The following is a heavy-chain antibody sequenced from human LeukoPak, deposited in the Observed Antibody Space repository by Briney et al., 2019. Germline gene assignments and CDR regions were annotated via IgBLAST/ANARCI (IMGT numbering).Heavy chain of an antibody. V-gene: IGHV1-8*01. CDR1: GYTFTSYD. CDR3: ARLPRRYCGGDCYQDAFDI. Sequence: ASVKVSCKASGYTFTSYDINWVRQATGQGLEWMGWMNPNSGNTGYAQKLQGRVTMTRNTSIGTAYMELSSLRSEDTAVYYCARLPRRYCGGDCYQDAFDIWGQGTMVTVSS. J-gene: IGHJ3*02. CDR2: MNPNSGNT. D-gene: IGHD2-21*02.